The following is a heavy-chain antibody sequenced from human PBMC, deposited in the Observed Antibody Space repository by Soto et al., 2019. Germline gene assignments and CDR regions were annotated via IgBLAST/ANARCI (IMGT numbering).Heavy chain of an antibody. Sequence: LRLSCAASGFTFRTYAMSWVRQAPGKGLEWVSVIRGSGGSPYYADSVKGRFTISRDNSKNTLYLQMNSLRPEDTAVYYCAKDDDIVVVPVALDVWGQGTKVTVSS. CDR3: AKDDDIVVVPVALDV. D-gene: IGHD2-2*01. V-gene: IGHV3-23*01. CDR2: IRGSGGSP. J-gene: IGHJ6*02. CDR1: GFTFRTYA.